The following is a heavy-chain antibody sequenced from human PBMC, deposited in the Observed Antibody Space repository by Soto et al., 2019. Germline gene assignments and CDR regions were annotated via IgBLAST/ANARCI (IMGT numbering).Heavy chain of an antibody. Sequence: RASVKVSCKASGGTFSSYAISWVRQAPGQGLEWMGGIIPIFGTANYAQKFQGRVTITADESTSTAYMELSSLRSEDTAVYYCARGLGTMVRGLYYYYGMDVWGQGTTVTVSS. CDR3: ARGLGTMVRGLYYYYGMDV. V-gene: IGHV1-69*13. D-gene: IGHD3-10*01. CDR2: IIPIFGTA. CDR1: GGTFSSYA. J-gene: IGHJ6*02.